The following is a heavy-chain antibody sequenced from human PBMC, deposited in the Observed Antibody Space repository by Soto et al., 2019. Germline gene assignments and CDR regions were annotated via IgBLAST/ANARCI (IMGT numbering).Heavy chain of an antibody. J-gene: IGHJ4*02. CDR3: ARAKYDYIWGSYHPFDQ. CDR2: INVGDDKT. Sequence: QVQLVQSGAEVKKPGASVRLSCKVSGKSFDNFAVHWVRQTPGQRPEWMGRINVGDDKTKYSEKFQGRVIASYDTSATTAYMELRALSSEDTAGYYCARAKYDYIWGSYHPFDQWAQGAQVTVAS. D-gene: IGHD3-16*02. CDR1: GKSFDNFA. V-gene: IGHV1-3*01.